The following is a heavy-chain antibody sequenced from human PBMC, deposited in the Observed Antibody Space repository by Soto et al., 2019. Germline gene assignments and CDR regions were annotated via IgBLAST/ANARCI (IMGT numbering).Heavy chain of an antibody. CDR1: GFTFSSYG. CDR2: IWYDGSNK. V-gene: IGHV3-33*01. CDR3: ARAGTFPRFSDV. D-gene: IGHD1-1*01. Sequence: PGGFLRLSCAASGFTFSSYGMHWVRQAPGKGLEWVAAIWYDGSNKYYADSVKGRFTISRDNSKNTLYLQMNSLRAEDTAVYYCARAGTFPRFSDVRGQGTTVTVSS. J-gene: IGHJ6*02.